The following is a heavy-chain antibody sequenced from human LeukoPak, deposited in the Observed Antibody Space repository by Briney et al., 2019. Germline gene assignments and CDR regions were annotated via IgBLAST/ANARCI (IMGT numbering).Heavy chain of an antibody. CDR3: ARGSSSWFGEGNFDY. J-gene: IGHJ4*02. CDR1: GFTFSSYA. D-gene: IGHD6-13*01. Sequence: GGSLRLSCAASGFTFSSYAMSWVRQAPGKGLEWVSAISGSGGSTYYADSVKGRFTISRDNSKNTLYLQVNSLRAEDTAVYYCARGSSSWFGEGNFDYWGQGTLVTVSS. V-gene: IGHV3-23*01. CDR2: ISGSGGST.